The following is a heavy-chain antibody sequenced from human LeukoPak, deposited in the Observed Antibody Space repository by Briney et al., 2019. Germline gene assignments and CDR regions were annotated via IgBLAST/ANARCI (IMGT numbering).Heavy chain of an antibody. CDR3: ARDRPVHDAFDI. CDR1: GYTFTGYY. J-gene: IGHJ3*02. D-gene: IGHD6-6*01. Sequence: ASVKVSCKASGYTFTGYYMHWVRRAPGQGLEWMGRINPNSGGTNYAQKFQGRVTMTRDTSISTAYMELSRLRSDDTAVYYCARDRPVHDAFDIWGQGTMVTVSS. V-gene: IGHV1-2*06. CDR2: INPNSGGT.